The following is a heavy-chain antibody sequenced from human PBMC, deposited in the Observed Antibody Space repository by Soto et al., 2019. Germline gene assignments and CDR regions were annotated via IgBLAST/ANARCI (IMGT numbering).Heavy chain of an antibody. V-gene: IGHV1-18*01. Sequence: ASVKVSGKASGYTFSSYGISWVRQAPGQGLEWMGWMSAYNGNTNYAQKLQDRVTMTTDTSTSTAYMELRSLRSDDTAVYYCARPTSIYYYGMDVWGQGTTVTVSS. D-gene: IGHD3-16*01. CDR3: ARPTSIYYYGMDV. J-gene: IGHJ6*02. CDR1: GYTFSSYG. CDR2: MSAYNGNT.